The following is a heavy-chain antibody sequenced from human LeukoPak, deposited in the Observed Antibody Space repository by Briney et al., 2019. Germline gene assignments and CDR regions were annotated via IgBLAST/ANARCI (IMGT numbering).Heavy chain of an antibody. CDR1: GFTFDDYA. J-gene: IGHJ4*02. CDR3: AKDTPPGF. Sequence: GGSLRLSCAASGFTFDDYAMHWVRQAPGKGLEWVSGISWNSGSIGYADSVKGRFTISRDNAKNSLYLQMNSLRAEDTALYYCAKDTPPGFGGQGTLVTVSS. D-gene: IGHD3-10*01. V-gene: IGHV3-9*01. CDR2: ISWNSGSI.